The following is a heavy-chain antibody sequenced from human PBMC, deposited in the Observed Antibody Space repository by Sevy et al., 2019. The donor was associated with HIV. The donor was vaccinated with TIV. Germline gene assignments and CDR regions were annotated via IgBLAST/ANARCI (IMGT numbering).Heavy chain of an antibody. D-gene: IGHD2-2*01. Sequence: SETLSLTCAVYGGSFSGYYWSWIRQPPGKGLEWIGEINHSGSTNSNPSLKSRVTISVDTSKNQFSLTLSSVTAANTAVYYCARHCGSTSCSDAFDIWGQGTMVTVSS. J-gene: IGHJ3*02. CDR3: ARHCGSTSCSDAFDI. CDR1: GGSFSGYY. CDR2: INHSGST. V-gene: IGHV4-34*01.